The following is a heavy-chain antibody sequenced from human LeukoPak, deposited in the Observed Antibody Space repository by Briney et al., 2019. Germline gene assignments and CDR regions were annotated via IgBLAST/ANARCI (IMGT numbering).Heavy chain of an antibody. Sequence: GRSLRLSCAASGFTFSSYGMHWVRQAPGKGLEWVAVIWYDGSNKYYADSVKGRFTISRDNSKNTLYLQMNSLRVEDTAVYYCAKGGGNWFDPWGQGTLVTVSS. CDR3: AKGGGNWFDP. CDR1: GFTFSSYG. D-gene: IGHD3-16*01. V-gene: IGHV3-33*06. J-gene: IGHJ5*02. CDR2: IWYDGSNK.